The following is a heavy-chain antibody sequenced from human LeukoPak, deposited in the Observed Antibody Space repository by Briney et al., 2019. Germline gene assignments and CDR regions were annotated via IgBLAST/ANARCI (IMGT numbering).Heavy chain of an antibody. CDR1: GITFSTSV. D-gene: IGHD3-22*01. CDR3: AREGHSSGYCGAFDI. Sequence: SGGSLRLSCEVSGITFSTSVMHWVRQGPGKVLEYVSGISDNGVGTYYASSVKGRFTISRDNSKNTLYLQMDSLKDEDMAMYYCAREGHSSGYCGAFDIWGPGTMVTVSS. J-gene: IGHJ3*02. CDR2: ISDNGVGT. V-gene: IGHV3-64*01.